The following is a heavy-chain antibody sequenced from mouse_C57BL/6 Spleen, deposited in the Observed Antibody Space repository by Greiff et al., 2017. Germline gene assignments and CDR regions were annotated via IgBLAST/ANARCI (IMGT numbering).Heavy chain of an antibody. CDR3: AMITTVVPYFDY. J-gene: IGHJ2*01. CDR2: IDPEDGET. Sequence: EVKLMESGAELVKPGASVKLSCTASGFNIKDYYMHWVKQRTEQGLEWIGRIDPEDGETKYAPKFQGKATITADTSSNTAYLQLSSLTSEDTAVYYCAMITTVVPYFDYWGQGTTLTVSS. V-gene: IGHV14-2*01. CDR1: GFNIKDYY. D-gene: IGHD1-1*01.